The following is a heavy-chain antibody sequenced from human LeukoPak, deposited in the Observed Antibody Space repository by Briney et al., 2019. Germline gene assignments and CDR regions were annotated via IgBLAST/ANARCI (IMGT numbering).Heavy chain of an antibody. CDR3: ARARYGYYFDY. CDR1: GVSISSSNSY. V-gene: IGHV4-39*01. CDR2: IYYSGNT. D-gene: IGHD3-16*01. Sequence: SETLSLTCTVSGVSISSSNSYWGWIRQPPGKGLEWIGSIYYSGNTYYNASLKSQVSISIDTSKNQFSLRLTSVTAADTAVYYCARARYGYYFDYWGQGTLVTVSS. J-gene: IGHJ4*02.